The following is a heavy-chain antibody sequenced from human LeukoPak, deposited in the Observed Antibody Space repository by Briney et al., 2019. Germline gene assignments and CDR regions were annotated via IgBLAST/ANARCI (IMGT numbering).Heavy chain of an antibody. V-gene: IGHV3-23*01. CDR3: AKIIVVLPSTISNPYYFDY. J-gene: IGHJ4*02. Sequence: GGSLRLSCAASGFTFSTYAMSWVRQAPGKGLEWVSAISGSGGTTYYAGSVRGRFTVSRDNSKNTLYLQMNSLRAEDTAVYYCAKIIVVLPSTISNPYYFDYWGQGTLVTVSS. CDR1: GFTFSTYA. CDR2: ISGSGGTT. D-gene: IGHD2-2*02.